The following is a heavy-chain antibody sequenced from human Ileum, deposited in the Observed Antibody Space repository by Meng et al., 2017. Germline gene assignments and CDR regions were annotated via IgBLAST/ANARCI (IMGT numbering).Heavy chain of an antibody. CDR1: VYSLFYSSST. V-gene: IGHV6-1*02. CDR3: AREAHLAEFDH. CDR2: TYYRSKRYN. J-gene: IGHJ4*02. Sequence: QVQPQQSGPGEVQPSPTLSLSVAISVYSLFYSSSTWNWVRQSPSRGLEWIGKTYYRSKRYNDHAFSVHVRISVNPYTPKFHLTLHLVTVAPADADVYDCAREAHLAEFDHWGQGTLVTVSS.